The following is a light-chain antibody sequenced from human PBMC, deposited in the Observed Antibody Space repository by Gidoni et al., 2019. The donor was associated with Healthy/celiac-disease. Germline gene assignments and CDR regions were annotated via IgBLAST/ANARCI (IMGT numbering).Light chain of an antibody. CDR3: QQYSNGPPFT. Sequence: ETVLTQSPVTLSVSSGERAALSCRASETIDYKLAWYQQKPGQAPRLLIYGASIRATGVPDRFRGSGSGTEFTLTISSLQSEDFAFYYCQQYSNGPPFTFGGGTKVEMK. CDR1: ETIDYK. CDR2: GAS. J-gene: IGKJ4*01. V-gene: IGKV3-15*01.